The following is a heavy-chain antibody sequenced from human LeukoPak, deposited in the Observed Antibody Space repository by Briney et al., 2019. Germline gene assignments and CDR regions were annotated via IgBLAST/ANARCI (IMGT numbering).Heavy chain of an antibody. CDR3: VKDSSTTSWYFAFDV. Sequence: PGGSLRLSCAASGLIFSSYAMTWVRQAPGKGLEWVSSFGLYGGTTHYADSVKGRFTISRDNSKNTLYPQMTSLRADDTAVYYCVKDSSTTSWYFAFDVWGQGTMVAVSS. CDR2: FGLYGGTT. J-gene: IGHJ3*01. CDR1: GLIFSSYA. D-gene: IGHD2-2*01. V-gene: IGHV3-23*01.